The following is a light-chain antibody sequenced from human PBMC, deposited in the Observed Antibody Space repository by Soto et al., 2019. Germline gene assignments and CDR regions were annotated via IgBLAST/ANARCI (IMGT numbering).Light chain of an antibody. CDR2: GAF. J-gene: IGKJ1*01. CDR3: QQYNNWPRT. V-gene: IGKV3-15*01. CDR1: QSVSAN. Sequence: ETVMTQSPATLSVSPGERATLSCRASQSVSANFAWYQQKPGQAPRLLIYGAFTRATDIPARFSGSGSGTEFTLTISRLQSEDSAVYYRQQYNNWPRTFGQGTKVEIK.